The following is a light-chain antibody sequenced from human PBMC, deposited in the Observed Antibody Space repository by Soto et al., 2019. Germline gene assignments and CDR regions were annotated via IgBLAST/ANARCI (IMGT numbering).Light chain of an antibody. CDR2: GAS. CDR1: QSVSSY. V-gene: IGKV3-20*01. Sequence: IVLTQSPATLSLSPGERATLSCSASQSVSSYLAWYQQRPGQAPRLLIYGASTRAAGIPDRFSGSGSGTDFTLTITRLEPEDSAVYFCQQYTGPPTTFGQGTRLEIK. J-gene: IGKJ5*01. CDR3: QQYTGPPTT.